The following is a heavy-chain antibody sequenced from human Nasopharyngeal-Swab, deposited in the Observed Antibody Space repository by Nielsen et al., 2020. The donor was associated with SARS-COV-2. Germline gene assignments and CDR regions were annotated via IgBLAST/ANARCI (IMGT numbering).Heavy chain of an antibody. CDR3: ARQGREGCSGGSCYYYGMDV. D-gene: IGHD2-15*01. Sequence: GESLKISCKGSGYSFTSYWISWVRQMPGKGLEWMGIIYPGDSDTRYSPSFQGQVTISADKSISTAYLQWNSLKASDTAMYYCARQGREGCSGGSCYYYGMDVWGQGTTVTVSS. CDR1: GYSFTSYW. CDR2: IYPGDSDT. J-gene: IGHJ6*02. V-gene: IGHV5-51*01.